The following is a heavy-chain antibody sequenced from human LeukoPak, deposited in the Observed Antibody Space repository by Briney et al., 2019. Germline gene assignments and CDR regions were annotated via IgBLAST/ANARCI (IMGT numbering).Heavy chain of an antibody. CDR1: GASITSYH. CDR2: MFYSGNT. D-gene: IGHD2-2*01. CDR3: ARDQEHCSGTSCYPYWYDS. J-gene: IGHJ5*01. V-gene: IGHV4-4*07. Sequence: PSETLSLTFTVSGASITSYHWSWIRQPAGKGPEWIGRMFYSGNTDYNPSLKSRLTMSIDTSKNQFSLKLSSVTAADTAVYFCARDQEHCSGTSCYPYWYDSWGQGTLVTVSS.